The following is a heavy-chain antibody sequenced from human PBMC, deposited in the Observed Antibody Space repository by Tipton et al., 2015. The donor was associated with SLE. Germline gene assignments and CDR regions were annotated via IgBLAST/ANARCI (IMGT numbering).Heavy chain of an antibody. CDR2: INHSGST. J-gene: IGHJ4*02. CDR3: ANQLGMDY. Sequence: TLSLTCAVYGGSFSGYYWSWIRQPPGKGLEWIGEINHSGSTNYNPSLKSRVTISVDTSKNQFSLKLNSVTAADTAVYYCANQLGMDYWGQGTLVTVSS. V-gene: IGHV4-34*01. D-gene: IGHD7-27*01. CDR1: GGSFSGYY.